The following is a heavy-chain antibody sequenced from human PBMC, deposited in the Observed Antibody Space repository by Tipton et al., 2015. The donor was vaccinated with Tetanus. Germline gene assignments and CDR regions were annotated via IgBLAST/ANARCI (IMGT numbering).Heavy chain of an antibody. D-gene: IGHD3-3*01. CDR3: ARGLHHYDFWSGYYYPYYFDY. Sequence: TLSLTCTVSGGSISSSSYYWGWIRQPPGKGLEWIGYIYYSGSTNYNPSLKSRVTISVDTSKNQFSLKLSSVTAADTAVYYCARGLHHYDFWSGYYYPYYFDYWGQGTLVTVSS. CDR2: IYYSGST. J-gene: IGHJ4*02. V-gene: IGHV4-61*05. CDR1: GGSISSSSYY.